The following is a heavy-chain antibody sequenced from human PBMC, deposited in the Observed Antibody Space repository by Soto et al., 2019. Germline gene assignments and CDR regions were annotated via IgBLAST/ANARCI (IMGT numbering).Heavy chain of an antibody. D-gene: IGHD3-22*01. Sequence: ASVKVSCKASGYTFGYTFSNYGISWVRQAPGQGPEWMGWISGYNGNTNYAQKFQGRVTMTTDTSTSTAYMELRSLRSDDTAVYYCARDNYERSGYFDYWGQGTLVTVSS. CDR1: GYTFGYTFSNYG. CDR3: ARDNYERSGYFDY. V-gene: IGHV1-18*01. J-gene: IGHJ4*02. CDR2: ISGYNGNT.